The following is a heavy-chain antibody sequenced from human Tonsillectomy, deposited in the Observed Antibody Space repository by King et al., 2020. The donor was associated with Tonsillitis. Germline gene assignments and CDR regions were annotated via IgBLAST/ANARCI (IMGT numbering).Heavy chain of an antibody. J-gene: IGHJ4*02. D-gene: IGHD6-13*01. CDR2: ITGSGGRT. CDR3: AKAPTRGRNSWYHFDY. CDR1: GFTFRNYA. V-gene: IGHV3-23*04. Sequence: VQLVESGGGLVQPGGSLRLSCAASGFTFRNYAMSWVRQAPGKGLEWVSVITGSGGRTYYTDSVKGRFTISRDNSKNTLFLQMNSLRVEDTAVYYCAKAPTRGRNSWYHFDYWGQGTLVTVSS.